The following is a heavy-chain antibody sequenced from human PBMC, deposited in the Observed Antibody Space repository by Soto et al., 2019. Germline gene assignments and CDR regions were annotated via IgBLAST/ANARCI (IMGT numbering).Heavy chain of an antibody. V-gene: IGHV1-46*02. J-gene: IGHJ1*01. Sequence: SVKVCCKASGYTFNSYYMHWVRQAHGQGLEWMGIINPSGGSTSYAQKFQGRVTMTRDTSTSTVYMELSSLRSEDTAVYYCARARESVVTPAEYFQHWGQGTLVTVSS. CDR2: INPSGGST. CDR3: ARARESVVTPAEYFQH. D-gene: IGHD2-21*02. CDR1: GYTFNSYY.